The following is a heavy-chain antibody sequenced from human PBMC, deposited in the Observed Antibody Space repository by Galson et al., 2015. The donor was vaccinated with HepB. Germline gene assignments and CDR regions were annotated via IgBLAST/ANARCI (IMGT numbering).Heavy chain of an antibody. CDR2: IYYSGST. J-gene: IGHJ5*02. V-gene: IGHV4-39*01. CDR1: GGSISSSSYY. Sequence: QVQLQESGPGLVKPSETLSLTCTVSGGSISSSSYYWGWIRQPPGKGLEWIGSIYYSGSTYYNPSLKSRVTISVDTSKNQFSLKLSSVTAADTAVYYCAREVKKNWFDPWGQGTLVTVSS. CDR3: AREVKKNWFDP.